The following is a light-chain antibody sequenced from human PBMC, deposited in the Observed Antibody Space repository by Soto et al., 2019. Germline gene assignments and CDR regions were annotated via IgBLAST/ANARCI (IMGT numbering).Light chain of an antibody. J-gene: IGKJ1*01. V-gene: IGKV1-27*01. CDR2: GAS. Sequence: DIQRTQSPSSLSTSVGDSVTITCRASQDIRNSLAWYQQKPGKVPKLLIYGASTLQSWVPSRFSGSGSGTDFTLTINSLQPEDVATYYCQKYKSAPWTFGQGTQVEIK. CDR1: QDIRNS. CDR3: QKYKSAPWT.